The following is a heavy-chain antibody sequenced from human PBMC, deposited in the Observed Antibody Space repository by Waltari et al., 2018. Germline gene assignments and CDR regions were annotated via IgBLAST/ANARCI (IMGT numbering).Heavy chain of an antibody. V-gene: IGHV4-39*01. D-gene: IGHD5-12*01. Sequence: QLQLQESGPRLVRPSETLSLVCRVSGGSITSNRHYWAWIRQSPGQGLEWIGTVSYSGTTYISPSLKSRVSVSRDTSKNQVSLILGSVTAGDMAVYYCATYIGASVGTAAFDVWGQGTMVTVSS. CDR2: VSYSGTT. CDR3: ATYIGASVGTAAFDV. J-gene: IGHJ3*01. CDR1: GGSITSNRHY.